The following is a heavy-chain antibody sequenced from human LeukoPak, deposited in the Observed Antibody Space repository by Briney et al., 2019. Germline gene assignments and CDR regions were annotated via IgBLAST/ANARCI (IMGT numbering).Heavy chain of an antibody. J-gene: IGHJ3*02. D-gene: IGHD1-1*01. Sequence: PSETLSPTCTVSGGSISSSSYYWGWIRQPPGKGLEWIGSIYYSGSTYYNPSLKSRVTISVDTSKNQFSLKLSSVTAADTAVYYCARDQSSWTRAFDIWGPGTMVTVSS. CDR2: IYYSGST. V-gene: IGHV4-39*07. CDR1: GGSISSSSYY. CDR3: ARDQSSWTRAFDI.